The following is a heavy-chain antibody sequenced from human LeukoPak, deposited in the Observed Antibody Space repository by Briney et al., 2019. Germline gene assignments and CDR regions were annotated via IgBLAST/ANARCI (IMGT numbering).Heavy chain of an antibody. CDR2: IYYSGST. Sequence: SETLSLTCTVSGDSMSSSHYCWGWIRQPPGKGLEWIGSIYYSGSTYYNPSLKSRVTISVDTSKNQFSLKLSSVTAADTAVYYCARSITMVRGVPGAFDIWGQGTMVTVSS. V-gene: IGHV4-39*01. CDR1: GDSMSSSHYC. CDR3: ARSITMVRGVPGAFDI. D-gene: IGHD3-10*01. J-gene: IGHJ3*02.